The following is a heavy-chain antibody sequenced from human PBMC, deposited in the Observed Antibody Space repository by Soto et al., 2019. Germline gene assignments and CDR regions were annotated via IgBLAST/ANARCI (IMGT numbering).Heavy chain of an antibody. CDR3: FDY. V-gene: IGHV3-15*07. CDR2: IKSQASGGTI. J-gene: IGHJ4*02. CDR1: GITFIYAW. Sequence: AGSLRLSCAASGITFIYAWMDWVRQAPGKRLEWVGRIKSQASGGTIDYAAPVKGRFTISRDDSKNTVYLQMDSLKTEDTYGLDYFDYWGQGTLVTVS. D-gene: IGHD3-10*01.